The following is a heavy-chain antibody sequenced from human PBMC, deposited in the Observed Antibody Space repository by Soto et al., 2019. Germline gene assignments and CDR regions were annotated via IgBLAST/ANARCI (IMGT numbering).Heavy chain of an antibody. D-gene: IGHD3-22*01. V-gene: IGHV4-34*01. J-gene: IGHJ4*02. CDR2: INHSGST. CDR3: ARVTIPQVITMIVMAFDY. Sequence: SETLSLTCAVYGGSFSGYYWSWIRQPPGKGLEWIGEINHSGSTNYNPSLKSRVTISVDTSKNQFSLKLSSVTAADTAVYYCARVTIPQVITMIVMAFDYWGQGTLVTVS. CDR1: GGSFSGYY.